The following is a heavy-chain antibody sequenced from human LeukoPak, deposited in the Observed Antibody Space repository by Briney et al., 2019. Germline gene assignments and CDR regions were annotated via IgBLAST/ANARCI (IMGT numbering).Heavy chain of an antibody. V-gene: IGHV3-30*04. CDR3: ARDAQIAAAAYYFDY. D-gene: IGHD6-13*01. CDR1: GFTFSRYP. CDR2: ISTDGRDI. J-gene: IGHJ4*02. Sequence: PGGSLRLFCAASGFTFSRYPMQWVRQAPGKGLEWVAVISTDGRDIKYADSVKGRFTISRDNSKNTLSLQMNGLRGDDTAIYYCARDAQIAAAAYYFDYWGQGTLVTVSS.